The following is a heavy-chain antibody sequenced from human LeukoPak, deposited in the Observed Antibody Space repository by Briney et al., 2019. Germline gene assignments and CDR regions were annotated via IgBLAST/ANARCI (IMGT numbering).Heavy chain of an antibody. D-gene: IGHD2-8*01. J-gene: IGHJ4*02. V-gene: IGHV3-64*01. CDR1: GFTFSSYA. Sequence: GGSLRLSCAASGFTFSSYAMHWVRQAPGKGLEYVSAISSNGGSTYYANSVKGRFTISRDNSKNTLYLQMGSLRAEDTAVYYCARGGYCTNGVCYYGDYGRDYWGQGTLVTVSS. CDR3: ARGGYCTNGVCYYGDYGRDY. CDR2: ISSNGGST.